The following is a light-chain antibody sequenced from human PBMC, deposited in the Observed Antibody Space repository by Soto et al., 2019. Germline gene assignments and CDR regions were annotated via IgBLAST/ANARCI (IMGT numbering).Light chain of an antibody. CDR2: GVT. J-gene: IGLJ2*01. CDR1: NSDVGAHDL. V-gene: IGLV2-14*01. Sequence: QSALTQPASVSGSPGQSITISCTGSNSDVGAHDLVSWYQHHPGKAPRLMIYGVTNRPSGVSNRFSGSKSGNTASLTISGIQAEDEADYYCSSYTTSTTVEFGGGTKLTVL. CDR3: SSYTTSTTVE.